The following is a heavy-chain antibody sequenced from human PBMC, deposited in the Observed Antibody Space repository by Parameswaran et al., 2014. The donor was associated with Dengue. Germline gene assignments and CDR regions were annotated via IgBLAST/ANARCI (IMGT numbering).Heavy chain of an antibody. Sequence: VRQMPGKGLEWIGSIYYSGSTYYNPSLKSRVTISVDTSKNQFSLKLSSVTAADTAVYYCARHDFGVVIMGWSYWGQGTLVTVSS. D-gene: IGHD3-3*01. CDR2: IYYSGST. J-gene: IGHJ4*02. V-gene: IGHV4-39*01. CDR3: ARHDFGVVIMGWSY.